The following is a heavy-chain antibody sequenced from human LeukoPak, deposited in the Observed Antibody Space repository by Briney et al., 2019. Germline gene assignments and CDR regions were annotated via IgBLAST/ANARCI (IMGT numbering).Heavy chain of an antibody. D-gene: IGHD3-22*01. CDR2: ISSSSSII. CDR3: ARGDTSGYYYFNCFDP. V-gene: IGHV3-48*04. CDR1: GFTFTSYS. Sequence: GGSLRLSCAASGFTFTSYSMNWVRQAPGKGLEWVSYISSSSSIIYYADSVKGRFTISRDNAKNSLYLQMNSLRAEDTAVYYCARGDTSGYYYFNCFDPWGQGTLVTVSS. J-gene: IGHJ5*02.